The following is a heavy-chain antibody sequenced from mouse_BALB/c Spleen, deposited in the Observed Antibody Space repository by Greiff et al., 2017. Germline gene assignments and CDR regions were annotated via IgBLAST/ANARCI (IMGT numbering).Heavy chain of an antibody. J-gene: IGHJ4*01. V-gene: IGHV3-2*02. CDR1: GYSITSDYA. D-gene: IGHD2-1*01. CDR2: ISYSGST. CDR3: ARFYFFYAMDY. Sequence: DVKLQESGPGLVKPSQSLSLTCTVTGYSITSDYAWNWIRQFPGNKLEWMGYISYSGSTSYNPSLKSRISITRDTSKNQFFLQLNSVTTEDTATYYCARFYFFYAMDYWGQGTSVTVSS.